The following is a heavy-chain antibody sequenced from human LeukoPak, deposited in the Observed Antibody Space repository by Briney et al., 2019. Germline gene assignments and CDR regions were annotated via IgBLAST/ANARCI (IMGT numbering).Heavy chain of an antibody. D-gene: IGHD5-12*01. CDR1: GFTFSSYA. CDR2: IRYDGSNK. Sequence: PGGSLRLSCAASGFTFSSYAMHWVRQAPGKGLEWVAFIRYDGSNKYYADSVKGRFTISRDNSKNTLYLQMNSLRAEDTAVYYCEAIYSGYDNNWFDPWGQGTLVTVSS. J-gene: IGHJ5*02. V-gene: IGHV3-30*02. CDR3: EAIYSGYDNNWFDP.